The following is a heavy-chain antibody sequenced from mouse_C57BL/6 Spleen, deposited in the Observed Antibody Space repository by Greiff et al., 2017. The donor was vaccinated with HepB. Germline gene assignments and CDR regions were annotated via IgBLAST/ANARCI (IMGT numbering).Heavy chain of an antibody. Sequence: QVHVKQSGAELVRPGASVTLSCKASGYTFTDYEMHWVKQTPVHGLEWIGAIDPETGGTAYNQKFKGKAILTADKSSSTAYMELRSLTSEDSAVYYCTRYGNYTYWGQGTTLTVSS. V-gene: IGHV1-15*01. J-gene: IGHJ2*01. CDR1: GYTFTDYE. D-gene: IGHD2-1*01. CDR3: TRYGNYTY. CDR2: IDPETGGT.